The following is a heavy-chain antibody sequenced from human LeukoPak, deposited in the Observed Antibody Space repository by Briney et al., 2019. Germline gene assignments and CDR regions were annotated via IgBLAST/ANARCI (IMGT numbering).Heavy chain of an antibody. CDR3: AKTHSSGWYFDY. J-gene: IGHJ4*02. Sequence: GGSLRLSCAASGFTFSSYGMHWVRQAPGKGQEWVAVISYDGSNKYYADSVKGRFTISRDNSKNTLYLQMNSLRAEDTAVYYCAKTHSSGWYFDYWGQGTLVTVSS. D-gene: IGHD6-19*01. CDR1: GFTFSSYG. CDR2: ISYDGSNK. V-gene: IGHV3-30*18.